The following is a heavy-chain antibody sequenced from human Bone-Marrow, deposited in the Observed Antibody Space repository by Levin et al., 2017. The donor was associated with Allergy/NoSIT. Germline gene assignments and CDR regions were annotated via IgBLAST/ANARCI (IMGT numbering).Heavy chain of an antibody. D-gene: IGHD4-17*01. V-gene: IGHV1-2*06. CDR3: ARDYGDYGNSFDP. CDR2: INPNTGGT. CDR1: GYTFTAYF. J-gene: IGHJ5*02. Sequence: ASVKVSCKASGYTFTAYFIHWVRQAPGQGLEWMGRINPNTGGTIYAQKFQGRVTMIRDRSITTAYMELNRLTSDDTAIYYCARDYGDYGNSFDPWGQGTLVTVSS.